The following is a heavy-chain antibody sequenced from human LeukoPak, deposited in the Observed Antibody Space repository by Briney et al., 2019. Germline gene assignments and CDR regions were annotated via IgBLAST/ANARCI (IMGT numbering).Heavy chain of an antibody. D-gene: IGHD6-13*01. CDR2: IYYDGST. CDR3: ASLGSSWLEYFQH. CDR1: GASLARDMYH. Sequence: PSETLSLTCTVSGASLARDMYHWGWVRQSPGKGLEWLGTIYYDGSTFYSPSFKSRVTISINASKKQLSLKLSSVTAADTAVYYCASLGSSWLEYFQHWGQGTLVTVSS. J-gene: IGHJ1*01. V-gene: IGHV4-39*01.